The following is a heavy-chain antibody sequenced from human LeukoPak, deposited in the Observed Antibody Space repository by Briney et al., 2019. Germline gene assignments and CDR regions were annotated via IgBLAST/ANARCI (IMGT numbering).Heavy chain of an antibody. V-gene: IGHV4-59*08. Sequence: SETLSLTCTVSGGSISSYYWSWIRQPPGKGLEWIGYIYYSGSTNYNPSLKSRVTISVDTSKNQFSLKLSSVTAADTAVYYCARGELLDRFDYWGQGTLVIVSS. D-gene: IGHD3-16*01. CDR3: ARGELLDRFDY. CDR2: IYYSGST. CDR1: GGSISSYY. J-gene: IGHJ4*02.